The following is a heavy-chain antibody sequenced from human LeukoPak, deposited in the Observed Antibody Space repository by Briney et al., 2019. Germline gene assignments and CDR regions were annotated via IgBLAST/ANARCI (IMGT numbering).Heavy chain of an antibody. Sequence: GGSLRLSCAASGFIFSNYGMHWVRQAPGKGLEWVSFIRYDGSHKHYADSAKGRFTISRENSKKTLYLQMNSLRPEDTAMYYYAKDLLKEGSYGSGIDWFDPWGQGAQVTVSS. CDR2: IRYDGSHK. CDR1: GFIFSNYG. J-gene: IGHJ5*02. D-gene: IGHD3-10*01. V-gene: IGHV3-30*02. CDR3: AKDLLKEGSYGSGIDWFDP.